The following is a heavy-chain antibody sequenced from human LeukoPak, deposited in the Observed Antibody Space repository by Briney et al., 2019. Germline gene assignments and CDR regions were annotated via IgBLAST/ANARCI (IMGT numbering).Heavy chain of an antibody. CDR2: INHSGST. Sequence: SETLSLTCAVYGGSFSAYYWSWIRQPPGKGLEWIGEINHSGSTYYNPSLKSRVTISVDTSKNQFSLKLSSVTAADTAVYYCASDSSGYYYGYDYWGQGTLVTVSS. V-gene: IGHV4-34*01. J-gene: IGHJ4*02. D-gene: IGHD3-22*01. CDR3: ASDSSGYYYGYDY. CDR1: GGSFSAYY.